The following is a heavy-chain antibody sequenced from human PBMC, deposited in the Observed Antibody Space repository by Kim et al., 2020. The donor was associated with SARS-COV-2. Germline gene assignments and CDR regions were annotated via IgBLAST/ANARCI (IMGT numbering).Heavy chain of an antibody. CDR3: ARHCTGCGSSWGTNWFDP. CDR2: IDPSDSYT. CDR1: GYSFTSYW. Sequence: GESLKISCKGSGYSFTSYWISWVRQMPGKGLEWMGRIDPSDSYTNYSPSFQGHVTISADKSISTAYLQWSSLKASDTAMYYCARHCTGCGSSWGTNWFDPWGQGTLVTVSS. J-gene: IGHJ5*02. D-gene: IGHD6-13*01. V-gene: IGHV5-10-1*01.